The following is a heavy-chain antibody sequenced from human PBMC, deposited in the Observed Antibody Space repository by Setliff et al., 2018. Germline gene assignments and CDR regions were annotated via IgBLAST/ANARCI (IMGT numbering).Heavy chain of an antibody. J-gene: IGHJ6*02. CDR3: ARPSKYYYYYYGMGV. CDR2: IFYSGST. CDR1: GGSISSSSYY. Sequence: SETLSLTCTVSGGSISSSSYYWGWIRQPPGKGLEWIGSIFYSGSTYYNPSLKSRVTISVDTSKNQFSLKLSSVTAADTAVYYCARPSKYYYYYYGMGVWGQGTTVTVSS. V-gene: IGHV4-39*01. D-gene: IGHD6-6*01.